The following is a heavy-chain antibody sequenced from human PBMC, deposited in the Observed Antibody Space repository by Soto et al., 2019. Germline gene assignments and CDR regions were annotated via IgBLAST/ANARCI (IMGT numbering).Heavy chain of an antibody. D-gene: IGHD4-17*01. J-gene: IGHJ6*02. Sequence: EVQLVESGGGLVKPGRSLRLSCTASGFTFGDYAMSWFPQAPGKGLEWVGFIRSKAYGGTTEYAASVKGRFTISRDDSKSIAYLQMNSRKTEDTAVYYCTRDYGDGGDYYYGMDVWGQGTTVTVSS. CDR1: GFTFGDYA. CDR2: IRSKAYGGTT. V-gene: IGHV3-49*05. CDR3: TRDYGDGGDYYYGMDV.